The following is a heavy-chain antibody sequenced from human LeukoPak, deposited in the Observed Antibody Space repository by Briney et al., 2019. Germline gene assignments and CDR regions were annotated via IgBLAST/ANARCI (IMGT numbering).Heavy chain of an antibody. CDR3: ARNCSRTSCSGTFDI. V-gene: IGHV4-39*01. CDR1: NGSISSSRYY. CDR2: IYYSGST. J-gene: IGHJ3*02. Sequence: SETLSLTCTVSNGSISSSRYYWAWIRQPPGKGLEWIGSIYYSGSTHYNPSQKSRVTISVDTSKNQFFLRLSSGTAADTAVYYCARNCSRTSCSGTFDIWGRGTMVTVSS. D-gene: IGHD2-2*01.